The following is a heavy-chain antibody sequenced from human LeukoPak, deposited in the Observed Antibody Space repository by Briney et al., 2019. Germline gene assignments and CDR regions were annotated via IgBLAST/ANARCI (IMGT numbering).Heavy chain of an antibody. CDR2: IIPIFGTA. D-gene: IGHD1/OR15-1a*01. J-gene: IGHJ3*02. CDR1: GGTFSGYA. V-gene: IGHV1-69*13. CDR3: AKFEQGLDAFDI. Sequence: SVKVSCKASGGTFSGYAISWVRQAPRQGLEWMGGIIPIFGTANYAQKFQGRVTITADESTSTAYMELSSLRSEDTAVYYCAKFEQGLDAFDIWGQGTMVTVSS.